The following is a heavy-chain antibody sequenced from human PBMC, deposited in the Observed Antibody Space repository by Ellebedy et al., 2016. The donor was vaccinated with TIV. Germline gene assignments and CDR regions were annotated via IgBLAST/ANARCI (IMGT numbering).Heavy chain of an antibody. CDR1: GFTFSSFT. V-gene: IGHV3-21*01. D-gene: IGHD4-17*01. J-gene: IGHJ5*02. Sequence: PGGSLRLSCAASGFTFSSFTMNWVRQAPGKGLEWVSSISSSATYIHSADSVKGRFTISRANAKNLLYLQMNSLRVEDTAVYFCARRGSYGDYAVQINSWFDTWGRGTLVAVSS. CDR3: ARRGSYGDYAVQINSWFDT. CDR2: ISSSATYI.